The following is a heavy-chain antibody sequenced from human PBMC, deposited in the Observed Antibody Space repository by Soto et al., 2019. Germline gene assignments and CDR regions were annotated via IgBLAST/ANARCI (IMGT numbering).Heavy chain of an antibody. J-gene: IGHJ5*02. Sequence: SETLSLTCTASGGSISSSSYYWGWIRQPPGKELEWIGSIYYSGSTYYNPSLKSRVTISVDTSKNQFSLKLSSVTAADTAVYYCARFGGAAAGTLWFDPCGQGTLVTVSS. CDR3: ARFGGAAAGTLWFDP. CDR1: GGSISSSSYY. CDR2: IYYSGST. V-gene: IGHV4-39*01. D-gene: IGHD6-13*01.